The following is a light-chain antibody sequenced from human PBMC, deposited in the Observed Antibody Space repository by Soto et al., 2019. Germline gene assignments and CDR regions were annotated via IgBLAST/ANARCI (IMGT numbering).Light chain of an antibody. Sequence: DIVMTQSPLSLSVTAGEPASISCRSSQSLLHSNGYNYLDWYLQKPGQSPQVLIYVGSNRASGVPDRFSGSGSGTDFTLKISRVEAEDVGVYYCMQALQTPTFGQGTK. CDR2: VGS. J-gene: IGKJ1*01. CDR1: QSLLHSNGYNY. V-gene: IGKV2-28*01. CDR3: MQALQTPT.